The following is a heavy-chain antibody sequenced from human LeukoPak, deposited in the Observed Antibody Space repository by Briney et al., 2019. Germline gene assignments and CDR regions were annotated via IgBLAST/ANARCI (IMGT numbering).Heavy chain of an antibody. CDR2: ITGNSHYI. CDR1: GFTFSTYT. V-gene: IGHV3-21*01. Sequence: GGSLRLSCAASGFTFSTYTMNWVRQAPGKGLEWVSSITGNSHYIYYADSVKGRLNISRDNAQNSLFLQMNSLRDEDTAVYYCARDQGRPWGQGTLVTVSS. CDR3: ARDQGRP. J-gene: IGHJ5*02.